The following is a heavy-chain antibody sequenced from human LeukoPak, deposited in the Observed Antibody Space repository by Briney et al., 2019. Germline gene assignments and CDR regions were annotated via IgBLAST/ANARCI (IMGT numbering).Heavy chain of an antibody. J-gene: IGHJ4*02. CDR1: GFTFSNYW. D-gene: IGHD1-26*01. Sequence: GGSLRLSCAASGFTFSNYWMSWVRQAPGKGLEWVANIKPDGSEEYYVDSMMGRFTISRDNAKNSLYLQMNSLRAEDTAVYYCAKDRIVGASGDYWGQGTLVTVSS. CDR3: AKDRIVGASGDY. CDR2: IKPDGSEE. V-gene: IGHV3-7*01.